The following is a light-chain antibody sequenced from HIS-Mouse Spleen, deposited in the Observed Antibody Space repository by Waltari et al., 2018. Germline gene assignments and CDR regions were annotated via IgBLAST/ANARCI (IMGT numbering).Light chain of an antibody. CDR3: QQLNSYPPFT. CDR2: AAS. J-gene: IGKJ3*01. V-gene: IGKV1-9*01. Sequence: IQLTQSPSFLSAAVGYRFTITCRDSQGISSYLAWYQQKPGKAPNLLIYAASTLHSGVPSRFSGSGSGTEFTLTISSLQPEDFATYYCQQLNSYPPFTFGPGTKVDIK. CDR1: QGISSY.